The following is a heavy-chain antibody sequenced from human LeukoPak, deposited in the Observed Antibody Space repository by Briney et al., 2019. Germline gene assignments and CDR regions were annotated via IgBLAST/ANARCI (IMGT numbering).Heavy chain of an antibody. V-gene: IGHV4-30-4*01. Sequence: PSETLSLTCTVSGGSISSGDYYWSWIRQPPGKGLEWIGYIYYSGSTYYNPSLKSRVTISVDTSKNQFSLKLSSVTAADTAVYYCARRAVRGVTARGGFDYWGQGTLVTVSS. J-gene: IGHJ4*02. CDR2: IYYSGST. CDR1: GGSISSGDYY. CDR3: ARRAVRGVTARGGFDY. D-gene: IGHD3-10*01.